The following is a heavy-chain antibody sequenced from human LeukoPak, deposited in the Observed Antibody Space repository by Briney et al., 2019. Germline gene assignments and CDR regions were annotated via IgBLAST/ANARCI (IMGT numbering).Heavy chain of an antibody. Sequence: GGSLRLSCAASGFTFSSYEMNWVRQAPGKGLEWVSYISSSGSTTYYADSVKGRFTISRDNAQNSLFLQMNSLRAEDTAVYYCARWGGGFDYWGQGTLVTVSS. V-gene: IGHV3-48*03. D-gene: IGHD3-16*01. J-gene: IGHJ4*02. CDR1: GFTFSSYE. CDR3: ARWGGGFDY. CDR2: ISSSGSTT.